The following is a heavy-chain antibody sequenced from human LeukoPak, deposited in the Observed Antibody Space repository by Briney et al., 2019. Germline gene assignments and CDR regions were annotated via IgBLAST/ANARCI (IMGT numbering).Heavy chain of an antibody. CDR3: AKFSPMTASHYFDF. V-gene: IGHV3-11*03. Sequence: GGSLRLSCAASGFTLSDYYMSWIRQAPGKGLEWVSYISPSSSYTDYADSVKGRFTISRDNAKNSLYLQMNSLRAEDTAVYSCAKFSPMTASHYFDFWGQGTLVTVSS. CDR2: ISPSSSYT. J-gene: IGHJ4*02. D-gene: IGHD2-21*02. CDR1: GFTLSDYY.